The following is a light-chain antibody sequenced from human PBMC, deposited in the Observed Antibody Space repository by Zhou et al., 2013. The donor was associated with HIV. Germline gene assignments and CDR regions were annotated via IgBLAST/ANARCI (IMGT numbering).Light chain of an antibody. CDR3: QQFTNWGT. Sequence: DIVLTQSPATLSLSPGERATLSCRASQSVSRYLAWYQQKPGQAPKLLISDASNRATGVPARFSGSGSGTDFTLTISSLEPEDFAVYYCQQFTNWGTFGQGTKLEIK. CDR1: QSVSRY. V-gene: IGKV3-11*01. J-gene: IGKJ2*01. CDR2: DAS.